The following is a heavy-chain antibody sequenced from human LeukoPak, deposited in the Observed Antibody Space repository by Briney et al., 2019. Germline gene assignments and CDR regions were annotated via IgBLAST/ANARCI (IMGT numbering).Heavy chain of an antibody. CDR1: GYTFTGYY. Sequence: ASVKVSCKASGYTFTGYYMHWVRQAPGQGLEWMGWINPNSGGTNYAQKFQGWVTMTRDTSTSTVYMELSSLRSEDTAVYYCARGDSGSYHTDYWGQGTLVTVSS. J-gene: IGHJ4*02. V-gene: IGHV1-2*04. CDR3: ARGDSGSYHTDY. D-gene: IGHD1-26*01. CDR2: INPNSGGT.